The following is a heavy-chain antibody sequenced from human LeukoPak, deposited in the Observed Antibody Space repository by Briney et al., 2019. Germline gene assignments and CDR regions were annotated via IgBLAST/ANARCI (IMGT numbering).Heavy chain of an antibody. D-gene: IGHD6-13*01. CDR3: ARGQQLAQYNWFDP. CDR1: GFTFSSYA. V-gene: IGHV3-23*01. CDR2: ISGSGGST. Sequence: GGSLRLSCAASGFTFSSYAMSWVRQAPGKGLEWVSGISGSGGSTYADSVKGRFTISRDNSKNTLYLQMNSLRSEDTAVYYCARGQQLAQYNWFDPWGQGTLVTVSS. J-gene: IGHJ5*02.